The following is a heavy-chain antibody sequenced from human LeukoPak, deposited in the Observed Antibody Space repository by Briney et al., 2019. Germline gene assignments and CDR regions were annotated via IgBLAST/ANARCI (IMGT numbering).Heavy chain of an antibody. J-gene: IGHJ3*02. V-gene: IGHV4-4*07. CDR2: IYTSGST. Sequence: PSETLSLTCTVSGGSISSYYWSWIRQPAGKGLEWIGRIYTSGSTNYNPSLKSRVTMSVDTSKNQFSLKLSSVTAADTAVYYCARDPHYSSSWSGAFDIWGQGTMVTVSS. CDR3: ARDPHYSSSWSGAFDI. CDR1: GGSISSYY. D-gene: IGHD6-13*01.